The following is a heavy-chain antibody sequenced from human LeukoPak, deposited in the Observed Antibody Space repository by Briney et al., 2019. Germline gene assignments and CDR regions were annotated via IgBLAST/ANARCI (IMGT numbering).Heavy chain of an antibody. CDR1: GGSISSSSYY. Sequence: SETLSLTCTVSGGSISSSSYYWGWIRQPPGKGLEWIGSIYYSGSTYYNPSLKSRVTISVDTSKNQFSLKLSSVTAADTAVYHCARQVPRAGMDVWGQGTTVTVSS. CDR2: IYYSGST. J-gene: IGHJ6*02. CDR3: ARQVPRAGMDV. V-gene: IGHV4-39*01.